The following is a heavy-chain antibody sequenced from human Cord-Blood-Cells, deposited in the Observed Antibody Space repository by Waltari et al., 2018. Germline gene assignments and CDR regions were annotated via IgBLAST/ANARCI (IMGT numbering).Heavy chain of an antibody. CDR1: GGSFSGYC. V-gene: IGHV4-34*01. Sequence: QVQLQQWGAGLLKPSETLSLTCAVYGGSFSGYCWSWIRQPPGKGLEWIGEINHSGSTNYNPSLKSRVTISVDTSKNQFSLKLSSVTAADTAVYYCARGYCSSTSCYNWFDPWGQGTLVTVSS. CDR2: INHSGST. D-gene: IGHD2-2*01. J-gene: IGHJ5*02. CDR3: ARGYCSSTSCYNWFDP.